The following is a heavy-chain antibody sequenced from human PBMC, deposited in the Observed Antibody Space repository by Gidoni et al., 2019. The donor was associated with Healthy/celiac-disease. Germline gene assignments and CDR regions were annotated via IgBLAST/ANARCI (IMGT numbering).Heavy chain of an antibody. Sequence: QVQLVQSGAEVKKPGSSVQVSCNASGGTFSRYAISWVRQAPGQGLEWMGRIIPILGIANYAQKFQGRVTITADKSTSTAYMELSSLRSEDTAVYYCARTTNGIAAAGNPVISWGQGTLVTVSS. D-gene: IGHD6-13*01. V-gene: IGHV1-69*04. CDR1: GGTFSRYA. CDR2: IIPILGIA. J-gene: IGHJ4*02. CDR3: ARTTNGIAAAGNPVIS.